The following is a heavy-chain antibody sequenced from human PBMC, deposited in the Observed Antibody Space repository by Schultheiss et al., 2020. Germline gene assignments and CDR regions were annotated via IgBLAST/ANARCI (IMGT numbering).Heavy chain of an antibody. Sequence: GGSLRLSCAASGFTFSNAWMSWVRQAPGKGLEWVGRIKSKTDGGTTDYAAPVKGRFTISRDNSKNTLYLQMNSLKTEDTAVYYCTTDGRSYSMIYFQHWGQGTLVTVSS. D-gene: IGHD1-26*01. CDR2: IKSKTDGGTT. CDR3: TTDGRSYSMIYFQH. CDR1: GFTFSNAW. J-gene: IGHJ1*01. V-gene: IGHV3-15*01.